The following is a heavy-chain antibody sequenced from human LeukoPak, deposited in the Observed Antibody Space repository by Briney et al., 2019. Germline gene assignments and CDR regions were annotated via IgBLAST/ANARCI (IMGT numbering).Heavy chain of an antibody. CDR1: EFVFSSHA. V-gene: IGHV3-21*01. CDR2: ITSSSSDI. Sequence: PGGSLRLSCVASEFVFSSHAMIWVRQAPGKGLEWISSITSSSSDIFYADSVRGRFTISRDNANNALHLQMNSLRAEDTAVYYCARVFWETVNTGYYSDFWGQGTLVTVSS. D-gene: IGHD3-22*01. J-gene: IGHJ4*02. CDR3: ARVFWETVNTGYYSDF.